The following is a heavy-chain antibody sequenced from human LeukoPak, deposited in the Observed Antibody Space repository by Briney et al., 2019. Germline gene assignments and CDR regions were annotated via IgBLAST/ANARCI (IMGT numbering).Heavy chain of an antibody. CDR2: MNPNSGNT. Sequence: ASVKVSCKASGYTFTSYDMNWVRQATGQGLEWMGWMNPNSGNTGYAQKFQGRVTMTKNTSITTAYMELSSLRSEDTAVYYCARALSWTTESYYYMDVRGKGTTVTVSS. J-gene: IGHJ6*03. CDR1: GYTFTSYD. CDR3: ARALSWTTESYYYMDV. V-gene: IGHV1-8*01. D-gene: IGHD3/OR15-3a*01.